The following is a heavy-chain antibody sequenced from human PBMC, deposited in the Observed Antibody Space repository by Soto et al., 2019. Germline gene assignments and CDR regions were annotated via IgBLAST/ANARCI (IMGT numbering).Heavy chain of an antibody. Sequence: QVQLQQWGAGLLKASETLSLTCAVYGGSISSHYWSWIRQPPGKGPEWIGEISHSGTTNYNPSLKNRVTISIDTSRNQFSLKLNSMTAADTAVYYCARGADWFDYWGQGTLVTVSS. V-gene: IGHV4-34*02. CDR2: ISHSGTT. D-gene: IGHD3-9*01. J-gene: IGHJ4*02. CDR1: GGSISSHY. CDR3: ARGADWFDY.